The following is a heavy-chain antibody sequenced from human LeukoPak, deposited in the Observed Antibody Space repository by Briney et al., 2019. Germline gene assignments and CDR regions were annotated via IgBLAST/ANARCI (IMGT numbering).Heavy chain of an antibody. CDR3: AFYYDSSGYSIFDY. D-gene: IGHD3-22*01. V-gene: IGHV3-30*03. Sequence: PGGSLRLSCAASGFTFSSYGMHWVRQAPGKGLEWVAVISYDGSNKYYADSVKGRFTVSRDNSKNTLYLQMNSLRAEDTAVYYYAFYYDSSGYSIFDYWGQGTLVTVSS. CDR1: GFTFSSYG. J-gene: IGHJ4*02. CDR2: ISYDGSNK.